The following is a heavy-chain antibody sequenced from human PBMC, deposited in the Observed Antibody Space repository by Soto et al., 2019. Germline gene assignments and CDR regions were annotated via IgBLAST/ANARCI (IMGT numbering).Heavy chain of an antibody. J-gene: IGHJ4*02. Sequence: VQLVESGGGVVQPGRSLRLSCAASGFTFSDYAMHWVRQAPGKGLEWVAVVSHDGRNTHYADSVKGRFTISRDSSKNTVFLEVTRLRAEGTAAYYCATGARQRLVTSDFDDWGQGALVSVSS. CDR1: GFTFSDYA. CDR3: ATGARQRLVTSDFDD. V-gene: IGHV3-30*03. D-gene: IGHD6-19*01. CDR2: VSHDGRNT.